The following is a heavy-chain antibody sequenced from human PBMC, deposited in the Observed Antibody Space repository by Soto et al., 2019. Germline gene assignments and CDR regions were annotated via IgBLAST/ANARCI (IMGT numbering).Heavy chain of an antibody. V-gene: IGHV3-53*01. CDR1: GFTVSNNY. CDR2: IYSGGYT. J-gene: IGHJ4*02. CDR3: APHPGGGGY. D-gene: IGHD3-10*01. Sequence: EVQLVESGGGLIQPGGSLRLSCAVSGFTVSNNYMSWVRQAPGKGLEGVSVIYSGGYTAYGDSVKGRFTISRDNSKTTIYLKSKTLGPPDPSVYYLAPHPGGGGYWGQGTLVTVSS.